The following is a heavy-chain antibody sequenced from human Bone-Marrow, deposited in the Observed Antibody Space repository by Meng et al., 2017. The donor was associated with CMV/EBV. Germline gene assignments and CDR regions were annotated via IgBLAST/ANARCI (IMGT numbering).Heavy chain of an antibody. CDR3: AKQGDYDFWSGYLGYFDY. CDR1: GFTFSSYA. J-gene: IGHJ4*02. V-gene: IGHV3-23*01. D-gene: IGHD3-3*01. CDR2: ISGSGGST. Sequence: GESLKISCAASGFTFSSYAMSWVRQAPGKGLEWVSAISGSGGSTYYADSVKGRFTISRDNSKNTLYLQMNSLRAEDTAVYYCAKQGDYDFWSGYLGYFDYWGQGTLVTVYS.